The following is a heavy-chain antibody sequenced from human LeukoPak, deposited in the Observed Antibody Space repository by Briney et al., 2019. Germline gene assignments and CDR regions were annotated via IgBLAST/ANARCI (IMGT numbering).Heavy chain of an antibody. CDR3: ARGASRADY. CDR2: ISISSSYI. J-gene: IGHJ4*02. Sequence: VGSLRLSCAAPGFTFRSYNMSWGRQAPGERPEWVSSISISSSYIYYADSVKGRFTISTDNAKNSLYLQMNSLRAEDTALYYCARGASRADYWGQGTLVTVSS. CDR1: GFTFRSYN. V-gene: IGHV3-21*01.